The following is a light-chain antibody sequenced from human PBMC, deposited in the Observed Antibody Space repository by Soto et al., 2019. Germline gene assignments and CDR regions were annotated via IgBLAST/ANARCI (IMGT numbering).Light chain of an antibody. Sequence: EIVLTQSPATLSLSPGERATLSCRASQSVSSYLAWYQQKPGQAPRLLIYDASNRATGIPARFSGSGSGTDFPLSISSLEPEDFAVYYCQQRSNWPPLTFGGGTTVEVK. V-gene: IGKV3-11*01. CDR3: QQRSNWPPLT. CDR2: DAS. J-gene: IGKJ4*01. CDR1: QSVSSY.